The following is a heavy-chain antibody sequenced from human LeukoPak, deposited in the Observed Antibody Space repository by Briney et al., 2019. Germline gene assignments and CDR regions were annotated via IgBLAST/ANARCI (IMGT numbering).Heavy chain of an antibody. CDR2: ISVRGGDI. CDR1: GITFSRFA. D-gene: IGHD5-18*01. J-gene: IGHJ4*02. Sequence: GGSLRLSCAASGITFSRFAMSWVRQAPGKGLEWVSYISVRGGDIYYADSVKGRFTVSRDNAKNSLYLQMHTLRDEDTAVYYCARDKGRGYSYGWDYWGQGTLVTVSS. V-gene: IGHV3-48*02. CDR3: ARDKGRGYSYGWDY.